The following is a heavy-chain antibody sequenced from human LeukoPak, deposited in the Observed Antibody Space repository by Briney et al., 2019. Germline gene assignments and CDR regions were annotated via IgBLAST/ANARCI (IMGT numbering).Heavy chain of an antibody. D-gene: IGHD3-10*01. J-gene: IGHJ4*02. V-gene: IGHV3-30-3*01. CDR1: GFTFSSYA. CDR2: ISYDGSNK. Sequence: GGSLRLSCAASGFTFSSYAMHWVRQAPGKGLEWVAVISYDGSNKYYADSVKGRFTISRDNSKNTLYLQMNSLRAEDTAVYYCARDGSERFGELLALDYWGQGTLVTVSS. CDR3: ARDGSERFGELLALDY.